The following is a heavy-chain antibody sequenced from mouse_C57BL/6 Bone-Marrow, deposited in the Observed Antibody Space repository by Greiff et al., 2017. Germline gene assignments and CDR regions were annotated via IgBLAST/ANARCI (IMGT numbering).Heavy chain of an antibody. V-gene: IGHV1-55*01. CDR3: ARTLYDYSFAY. CDR1: GYTFTSYW. Sequence: QVQLQQPGAELVKPGASVTMSCKASGYTFTSYWITWVKQRPGQGLEWIGDIYPGSGSTNYNEKFKSKATLTVHSSSSTAYMQLSSLTSEDSAVYYCARTLYDYSFAYWGQGTLVTVSA. D-gene: IGHD2-4*01. CDR2: IYPGSGST. J-gene: IGHJ3*01.